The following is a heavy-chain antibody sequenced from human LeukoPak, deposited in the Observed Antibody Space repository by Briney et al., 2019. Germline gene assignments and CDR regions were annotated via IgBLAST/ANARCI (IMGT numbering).Heavy chain of an antibody. Sequence: SQTLSLTCAISGDSVSSNSAAWNWIRQSPSRGLEWLGRTYYRSQWYHDYGTSVKSRITINPDTSKNQFSLQLNPVTPEDTAVYYCARDGSCSGGTCYYYYGLDVWGQGTTVTVSS. V-gene: IGHV6-1*01. J-gene: IGHJ6*02. D-gene: IGHD2-15*01. CDR2: TYYRSQWYH. CDR3: ARDGSCSGGTCYYYYGLDV. CDR1: GDSVSSNSAA.